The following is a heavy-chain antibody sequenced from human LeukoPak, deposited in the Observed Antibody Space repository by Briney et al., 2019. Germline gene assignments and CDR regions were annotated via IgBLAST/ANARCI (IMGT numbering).Heavy chain of an antibody. CDR3: ARHLTFGFGSGDAFDI. J-gene: IGHJ3*02. V-gene: IGHV1-69*05. CDR2: IIPIFGTA. D-gene: IGHD6-19*01. Sequence: VASVKVSCKASGGTFSSYAISWVRQAPGQGLEWMGGIIPIFGTANYAQKFQGRVTITTDESTSTVYMELSSLRSEDTAVYYCARHLTFGFGSGDAFDIWGQGVMVTVSS. CDR1: GGTFSSYA.